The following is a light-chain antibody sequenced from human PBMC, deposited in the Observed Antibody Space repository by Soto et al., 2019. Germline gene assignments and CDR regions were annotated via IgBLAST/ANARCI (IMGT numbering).Light chain of an antibody. CDR1: SSDVGGYNY. J-gene: IGLJ1*01. Sequence: ALTQPASVSGSPGQSITISCTGTSSDVGGYNYVSWYQLHPGKAPKLMISEVTNRPSGVSSRFSGSKSGNTASLTISGLQADDEADYYCSSYTSNSNPYVFGTGTKVTVL. V-gene: IGLV2-14*01. CDR2: EVT. CDR3: SSYTSNSNPYV.